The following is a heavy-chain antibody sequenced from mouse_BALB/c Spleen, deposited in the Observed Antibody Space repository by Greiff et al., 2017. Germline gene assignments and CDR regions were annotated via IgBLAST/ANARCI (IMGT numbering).Heavy chain of an antibody. CDR2: INPGSGGT. J-gene: IGHJ4*01. CDR3: ARRDYGSPMDY. V-gene: IGHV1-54*01. Sequence: QVQLKQSGAELVRPGTSVKVSCKASGYAFTNYLIEWVKQRPGQGLEWIGVINPGSGGTNYNEKFKGKATLTADKSSSTAYMQLSSLTSDDSAVYFCARRDYGSPMDYWGQGTSVTVSS. D-gene: IGHD1-1*01. CDR1: GYAFTNYL.